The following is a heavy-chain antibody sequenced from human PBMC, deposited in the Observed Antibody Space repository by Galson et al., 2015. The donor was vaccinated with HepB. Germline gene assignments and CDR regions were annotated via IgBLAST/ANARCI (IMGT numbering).Heavy chain of an antibody. Sequence: SLRLSCAASGFTFSSYGMHWVRQAPGKGLEWVAVIWYDGSNKYYADSVKGRFTISRDNSKNTLYLQMNSLRAEDTAVYYCARDYYDSSGYYSLDYWGQGTLVTVSS. V-gene: IGHV3-33*01. CDR1: GFTFSSYG. J-gene: IGHJ4*02. D-gene: IGHD3-22*01. CDR2: IWYDGSNK. CDR3: ARDYYDSSGYYSLDY.